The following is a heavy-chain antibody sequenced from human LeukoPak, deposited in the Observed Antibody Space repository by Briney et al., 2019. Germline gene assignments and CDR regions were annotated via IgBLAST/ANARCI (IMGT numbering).Heavy chain of an antibody. CDR2: IYYSGST. J-gene: IGHJ5*02. Sequence: SETLSLTCTVSGGSISSGGYYWSWIRQHPGKGLEWIGYIYYSGSTYYNPSLKSRVTISVDTSKNQFSLKLSSVTAADTAVYYCAREIVVPAAIVYRWFDPWGQGTLVTVSS. CDR3: AREIVVPAAIVYRWFDP. D-gene: IGHD2-2*02. CDR1: GGSISSGGYY. V-gene: IGHV4-31*03.